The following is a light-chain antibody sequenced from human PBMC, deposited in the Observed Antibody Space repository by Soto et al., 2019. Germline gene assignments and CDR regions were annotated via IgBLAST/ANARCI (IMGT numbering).Light chain of an antibody. V-gene: IGKV3-20*01. CDR1: QTVSSSY. Sequence: EIVLTQSPGTLSLSPGERATLPCRASQTVSSSYLAWYQQKPGQAPRLLIYGASTRATGIPGRFSGSASGTDFTLTIRRLEPEDFAVYYCQQYGPSPMYTFGQGTNLEIK. CDR3: QQYGPSPMYT. CDR2: GAS. J-gene: IGKJ2*01.